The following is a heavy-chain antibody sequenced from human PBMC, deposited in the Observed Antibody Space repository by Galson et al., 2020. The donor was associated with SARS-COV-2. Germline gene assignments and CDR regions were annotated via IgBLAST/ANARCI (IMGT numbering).Heavy chain of an antibody. CDR2: ISAYHGNT. D-gene: IGHD3-9*01. J-gene: IGHJ4*02. CDR3: ARHSSMYDILTGYYDHNYFDY. CDR1: GYTFTSYG. Sequence: ASVTVSCQASGYTFTSYGISWVRQAPGQGLEWMGWISAYHGNTNYAQQPQGRVTMTPDTSTSTAYMELRSLRSDDTAVYYCARHSSMYDILTGYYDHNYFDYWGQGTLVTVSS. V-gene: IGHV1-18*01.